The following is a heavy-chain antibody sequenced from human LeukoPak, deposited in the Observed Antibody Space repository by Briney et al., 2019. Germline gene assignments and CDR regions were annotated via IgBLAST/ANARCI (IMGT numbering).Heavy chain of an antibody. CDR2: IRYDGSNS. CDR3: AKDQWIEQMLGSHCDY. Sequence: GGSLRLSCVGSRFTFSSYGMHWVRQAPGEGLEWVAFIRYDGSNSYYIDSVKGRFTISRDNSKNTLYLQMNSLRAEDTAVYYCAKDQWIEQMLGSHCDYWGQGTLVTVSS. D-gene: IGHD5-12*01. CDR1: RFTFSSYG. J-gene: IGHJ4*02. V-gene: IGHV3-30*02.